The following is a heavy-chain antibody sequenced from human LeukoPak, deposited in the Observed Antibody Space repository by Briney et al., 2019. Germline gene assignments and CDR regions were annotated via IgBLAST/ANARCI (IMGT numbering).Heavy chain of an antibody. D-gene: IGHD3-10*01. Sequence: GGSLRLSCPASGFTFSSYAMSWVRQAPGKGLVWVSAISGSGGSTYYADSVKGRITISRDNSKNTLYLQMNSLRAEDTAVYYCAKGMVRGVMYYFDYWGQGTLVTVSS. V-gene: IGHV3-23*01. CDR1: GFTFSSYA. CDR2: ISGSGGST. J-gene: IGHJ4*02. CDR3: AKGMVRGVMYYFDY.